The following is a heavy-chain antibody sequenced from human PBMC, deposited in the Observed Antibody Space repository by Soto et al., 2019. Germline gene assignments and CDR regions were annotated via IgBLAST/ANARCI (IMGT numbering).Heavy chain of an antibody. CDR2: MNAKSGDT. D-gene: IGHD3-16*01. J-gene: IGHJ6*02. Sequence: SVKGSCKASGYTFSDFDINWRRQASGQGPEWMGWMNAKSGDTFFAQRFQGKFNMTWDTSLSTAYMEVGSLTSDDTAMYYCARGNPFNYAGFDVWGQGTTVTVSS. CDR1: GYTFSDFD. V-gene: IGHV1-8*01. CDR3: ARGNPFNYAGFDV.